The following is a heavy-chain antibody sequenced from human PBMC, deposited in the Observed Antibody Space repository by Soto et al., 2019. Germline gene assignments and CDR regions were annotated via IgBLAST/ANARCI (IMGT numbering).Heavy chain of an antibody. D-gene: IGHD3-22*01. Sequence: EVQLLESGGGLVQPWGSLRLSCTASGFSFSSYAMSWVRQAPGKGLEWVSVISGGTANIHYADSVKGRFTISRGNSKNTLYLQMNSLRAEDTAVYYCAKGRTGYHDRNGSPWTFDVWGQGKMVTVSP. J-gene: IGHJ3*01. CDR2: ISGGTANI. V-gene: IGHV3-23*01. CDR3: AKGRTGYHDRNGSPWTFDV. CDR1: GFSFSSYA.